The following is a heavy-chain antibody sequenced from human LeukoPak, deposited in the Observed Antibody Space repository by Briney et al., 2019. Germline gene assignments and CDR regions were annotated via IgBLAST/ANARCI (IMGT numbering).Heavy chain of an antibody. CDR3: ARDSRYCSSTSCLIDSYYYYYGMDV. D-gene: IGHD2-2*01. CDR1: GGSISSSNW. V-gene: IGHV4-31*11. J-gene: IGHJ6*02. Sequence: PSGTLSLTCAVSGGSISSSNWWSWVRQHPGKGLEWIGYIYYSGSTYYNPSLKSRVTISVDTSKNQFSLKLSSVTAADTAVYYCARDSRYCSSTSCLIDSYYYYYGMDVWGQGTTVTVSS. CDR2: IYYSGST.